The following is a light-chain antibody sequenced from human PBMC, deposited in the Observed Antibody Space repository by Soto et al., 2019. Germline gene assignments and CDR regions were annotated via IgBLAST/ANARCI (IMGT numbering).Light chain of an antibody. J-gene: IGKJ1*01. CDR3: QKYYSYSWT. Sequence: DIQMTQSPSTLSAFVGDRVTITCRASQSISTWLAWYQQKPGKAPKLLIYKPSSLESGDPSRFSGSGSGSAFMLSITSLQPDDSATYYSQKYYSYSWTFGKGTKVEI. CDR2: KPS. V-gene: IGKV1-5*03. CDR1: QSISTW.